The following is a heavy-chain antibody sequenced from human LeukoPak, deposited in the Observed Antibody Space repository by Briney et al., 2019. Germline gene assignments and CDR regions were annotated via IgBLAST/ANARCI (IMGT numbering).Heavy chain of an antibody. Sequence: GGSLRLSCAASGFTFSSYAMSWVRQAPGKGLEWVSGISASGGSTYYADSVKGRFTISRDNSKNTLYLQMNSLRAEDTAVYYCAKEYGYTYGEFDYWGQGTLVTVSS. CDR3: AKEYGYTYGEFDY. CDR1: GFTFSSYA. V-gene: IGHV3-23*01. J-gene: IGHJ4*02. D-gene: IGHD5-18*01. CDR2: ISASGGST.